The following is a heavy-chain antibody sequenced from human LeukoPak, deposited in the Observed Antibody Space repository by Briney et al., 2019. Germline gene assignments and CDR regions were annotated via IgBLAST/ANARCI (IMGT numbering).Heavy chain of an antibody. CDR2: ISSSGSTI. V-gene: IGHV3-48*03. Sequence: GGSLRLSCAASGFTFNIFEMNWVRQAPGKGLEWVSYISSSGSTIYYADSVKGRFTVSRDNAKNSLYLQMNSLRAEDTAVYYCAKDHYDYVWGSYRYTAILDYWGQGTLVTVSS. D-gene: IGHD3-16*02. J-gene: IGHJ4*02. CDR1: GFTFNIFE. CDR3: AKDHYDYVWGSYRYTAILDY.